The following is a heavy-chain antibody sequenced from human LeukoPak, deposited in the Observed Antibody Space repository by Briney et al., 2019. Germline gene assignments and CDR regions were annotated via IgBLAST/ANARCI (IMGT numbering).Heavy chain of an antibody. J-gene: IGHJ5*02. D-gene: IGHD6-13*01. Sequence: SETLSLTCAVYGGSFSGYYWSWIRQPPGKGLEWIGEINRSGSTNYNPSIKSRVTISVDTSKNQFSLNLTSVTAADTAVYYCARLYIGGYSGSTNYNWFDPWGQGTLVTVSS. CDR3: ARLYIGGYSGSTNYNWFDP. CDR2: INRSGST. V-gene: IGHV4-34*01. CDR1: GGSFSGYY.